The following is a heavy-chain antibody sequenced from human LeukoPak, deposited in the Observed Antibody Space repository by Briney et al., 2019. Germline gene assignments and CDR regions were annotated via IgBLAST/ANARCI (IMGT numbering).Heavy chain of an antibody. J-gene: IGHJ2*01. CDR2: IGTVGDP. D-gene: IGHD3-3*01. CDR3: ARDKGTEGLLPRGDWYFDL. V-gene: IGHV3-13*05. Sequence: GGSLRLSCAASGFTFSRYDMHWVRQPTGKGLEWVSAIGTVGDPYDLGSVKGRFTISRDNAKNSLFLQMNSLRAGDTAVYYCARDKGTEGLLPRGDWYFDLWGRGTLVTVSS. CDR1: GFTFSRYD.